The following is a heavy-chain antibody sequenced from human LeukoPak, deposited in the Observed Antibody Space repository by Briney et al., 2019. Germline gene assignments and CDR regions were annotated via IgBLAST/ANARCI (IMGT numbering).Heavy chain of an antibody. Sequence: GGSLGLSCEASGFNLNYYWLGWVRQAPGKGLEWVALIHHDESEKYYVDSVKGRFSISRDNAKSSVYLQMDSLRVDDTAIYYCTRWVSQYYFDFWGQGALVSVSS. V-gene: IGHV3-7*01. CDR3: TRWVSQYYFDF. CDR1: GFNLNYYW. D-gene: IGHD2-21*01. CDR2: IHHDESEK. J-gene: IGHJ4*02.